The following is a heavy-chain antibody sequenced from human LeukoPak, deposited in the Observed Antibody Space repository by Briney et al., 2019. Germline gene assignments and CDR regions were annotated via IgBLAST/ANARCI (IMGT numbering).Heavy chain of an antibody. Sequence: SETLSLTCTVSGGSISSSSYYWGWIRQPPGKGLEWIGTIFYSGTTYYNPSLKSRVTMSVDTSKNQFSLNLSSVTAADTAVYYCARDTRGYGAFDIWGQGTMVTVSS. D-gene: IGHD5-12*01. V-gene: IGHV4-39*02. CDR1: GGSISSSSYY. J-gene: IGHJ3*02. CDR3: ARDTRGYGAFDI. CDR2: IFYSGTT.